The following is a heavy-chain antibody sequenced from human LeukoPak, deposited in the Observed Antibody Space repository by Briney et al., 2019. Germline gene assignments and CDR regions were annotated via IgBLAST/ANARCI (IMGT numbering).Heavy chain of an antibody. D-gene: IGHD2-2*01. Sequence: SVKVSCKASGGTFSSYAISWVRQAPGQGLEWMGRIIPIFGTANYAQKFQGRVTITADESTSTAYMELSSLRSEDTAVYYCARDPYQLLRGLYYYYYGMDVWGQGTTVTVSS. CDR2: IIPIFGTA. CDR1: GGTFSSYA. J-gene: IGHJ6*02. CDR3: ARDPYQLLRGLYYYYYGMDV. V-gene: IGHV1-69*15.